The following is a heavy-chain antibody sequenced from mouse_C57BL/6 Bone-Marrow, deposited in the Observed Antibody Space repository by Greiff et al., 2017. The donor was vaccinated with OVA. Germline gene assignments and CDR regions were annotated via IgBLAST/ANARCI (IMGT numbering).Heavy chain of an antibody. V-gene: IGHV5-12*01. D-gene: IGHD1-1*01. CDR2: ISNGGGST. CDR3: ARHSYYGSRPFDY. Sequence: DVKLVESGGGLVQPGGSLKLSCAASGFTFSDYYMYWVRQTPEKRLEWVAYISNGGGSTYYPDTVKGRFTISRDNAKNTLYLQMSRLKSEDTAMYYCARHSYYGSRPFDYWGQGTTLTVSS. J-gene: IGHJ2*01. CDR1: GFTFSDYY.